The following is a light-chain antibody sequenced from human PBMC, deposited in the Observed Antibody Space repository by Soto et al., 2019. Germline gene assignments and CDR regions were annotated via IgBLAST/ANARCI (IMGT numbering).Light chain of an antibody. V-gene: IGLV3-27*01. CDR2: RDT. Sequence: SYELTQPSSVSVSPGQTANITCSGDVLTKKFARWFQQRPGQAPLLLIYRDTVRPSGIPERFSGSSSGTTVTLTISGAQVEDEADYYCYSATDDHYVFGAGTKATVL. CDR1: VLTKKF. J-gene: IGLJ1*01. CDR3: YSATDDHYV.